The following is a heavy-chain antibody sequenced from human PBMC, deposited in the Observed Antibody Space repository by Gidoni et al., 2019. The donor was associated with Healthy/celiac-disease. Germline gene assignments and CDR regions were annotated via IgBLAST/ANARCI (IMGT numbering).Heavy chain of an antibody. D-gene: IGHD1-20*01. CDR1: GFTFSSYW. J-gene: IGHJ3*02. V-gene: IGHV3-7*03. CDR2: IKQDGSEK. CDR3: ASLYNWNDYDAFDI. Sequence: EVQLVESGGGLVQPGGSLRLSCAASGFTFSSYWMSWVRQAPGKGLEWVANIKQDGSEKYYVDSVKGRFTISRDNAKNSLYRQMNSLRAEDTAVYYCASLYNWNDYDAFDIWGQGTMVTVSS.